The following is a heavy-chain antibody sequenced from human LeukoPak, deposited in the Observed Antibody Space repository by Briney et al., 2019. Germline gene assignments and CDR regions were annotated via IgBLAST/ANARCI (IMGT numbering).Heavy chain of an antibody. J-gene: IGHJ4*02. V-gene: IGHV4-39*01. Sequence: PSETLSLTCTVSGGSISSSSYYWGWIRQPPGKGLEWVGSIYYSGSTYYNPSLKSRVTISVDTSKNQFSLKLSSVTAADTAVYYCARLLPLASAYYFGYWGRGTLVTVSS. CDR2: IYYSGST. CDR3: ARLLPLASAYYFGY. CDR1: GGSISSSSYY.